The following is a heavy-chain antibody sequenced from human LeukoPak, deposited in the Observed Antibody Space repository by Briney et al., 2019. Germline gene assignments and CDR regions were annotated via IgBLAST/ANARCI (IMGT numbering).Heavy chain of an antibody. CDR1: GGSIISSTSY. CDR2: VYHSGST. Sequence: SETLSLTCTVSGGSIISSTSYWVWIRQPPGKGLEWIGSVYHSGSTHYNPSLKSRVTISVDTSKNQFSLRLSSVTAADTAVYYCARNGTVTVAGTKFNYFGYWGQGTLVTVSS. CDR3: ARNGTVTVAGTKFNYFGY. J-gene: IGHJ4*02. D-gene: IGHD6-19*01. V-gene: IGHV4-39*01.